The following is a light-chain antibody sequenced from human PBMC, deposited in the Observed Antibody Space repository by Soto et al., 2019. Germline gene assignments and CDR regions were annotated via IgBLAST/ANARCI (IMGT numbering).Light chain of an antibody. CDR1: SSDVGNYNL. J-gene: IGLJ3*02. CDR2: EGS. CDR3: CSYAGTSNWL. Sequence: QSVLTQPASVSVSPGQSITISCTGTSSDVGNYNLVSWYQQHPGKAPKLMIYEGSKRPSGVSNRFSGSKSGNTASLTISGLQAEDEADYYCCSYAGTSNWLFGGGTQLTVL. V-gene: IGLV2-23*01.